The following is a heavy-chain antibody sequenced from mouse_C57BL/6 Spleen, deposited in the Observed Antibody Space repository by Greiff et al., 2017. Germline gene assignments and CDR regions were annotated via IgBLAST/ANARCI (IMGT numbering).Heavy chain of an antibody. CDR2: INPSTGGT. CDR3: ARPLSDV. D-gene: IGHD6-5*01. J-gene: IGHJ1*03. Sequence: VQGVESGPELVKPGASVKISCKASGYSFTGYYMNWVKQSPEKSLEWIGEINPSTGGTTYNQKFKAKATLTVDKSSSTAYMQLKSLTSEDSAVYYCARPLSDVWCTGTTVTVSS. CDR1: GYSFTGYY. V-gene: IGHV1-42*01.